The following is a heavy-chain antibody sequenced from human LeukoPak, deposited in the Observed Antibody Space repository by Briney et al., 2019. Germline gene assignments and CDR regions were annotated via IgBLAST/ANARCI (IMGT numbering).Heavy chain of an antibody. J-gene: IGHJ4*02. V-gene: IGHV3-7*01. Sequence: PGGSLRLSCAASGFSFISYWMNWVRQAPGKGLEWVANIKQDGSAKNYVDSVKGRFTISRGNAKNSLYLQLNSLRAEDTAVYYCAGCAGNSCYFDYWGQGTLVIVSS. CDR2: IKQDGSAK. CDR3: AGCAGNSCYFDY. D-gene: IGHD1-1*01. CDR1: GFSFISYW.